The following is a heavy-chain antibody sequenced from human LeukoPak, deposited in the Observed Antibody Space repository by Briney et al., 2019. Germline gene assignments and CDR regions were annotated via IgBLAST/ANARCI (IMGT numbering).Heavy chain of an antibody. CDR3: ASRSINWYRGNNWFDP. J-gene: IGHJ5*02. CDR2: ISYDGSNK. Sequence: GGSLRLSCAASGFTFSSYGMHWVRQAPGKGLEWVAVISYDGSNKYYADSVKGRFTISRDNSKNTLYLQMNSLRAEDTAVYYCASRSINWYRGNNWFDPWGQGTLVTVSS. V-gene: IGHV3-30*03. CDR1: GFTFSSYG. D-gene: IGHD6-13*01.